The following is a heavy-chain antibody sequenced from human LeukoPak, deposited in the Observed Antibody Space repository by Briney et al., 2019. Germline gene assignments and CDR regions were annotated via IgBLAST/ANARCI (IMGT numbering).Heavy chain of an antibody. CDR1: GFTFNNYA. D-gene: IGHD1-20*01. V-gene: IGHV3-23*01. Sequence: PGGSLRLSCAASGFTFNNYAMSWVRQAPGKGLEWLSAISVRDSDTHYAASLEGRFTISSDNSKNTVYLQMQSLRAEDTAVYYCARRSHLTGYFDYWGQGTLVTVSS. CDR2: ISVRDSDT. J-gene: IGHJ4*02. CDR3: ARRSHLTGYFDY.